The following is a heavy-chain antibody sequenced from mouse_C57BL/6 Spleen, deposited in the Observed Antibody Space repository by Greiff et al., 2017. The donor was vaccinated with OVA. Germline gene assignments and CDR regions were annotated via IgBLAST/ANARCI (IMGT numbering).Heavy chain of an antibody. CDR1: GYTFTDYY. J-gene: IGHJ2*01. D-gene: IGHD1-2*01. CDR3: ARKGGSLGDY. Sequence: EVQLQQSGPELVKPGASVKISCKASGYTFTDYYMNWVKQSHGKSLEWIGDINPNNGGTSYNQKFKGKATLTVDKSSSTAYMELRSLTSEDSAVYYCARKGGSLGDYWGQGTTLTVSS. CDR2: INPNNGGT. V-gene: IGHV1-26*01.